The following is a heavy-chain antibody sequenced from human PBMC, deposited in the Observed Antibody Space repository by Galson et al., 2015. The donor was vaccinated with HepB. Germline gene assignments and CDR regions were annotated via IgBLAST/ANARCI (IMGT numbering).Heavy chain of an antibody. J-gene: IGHJ4*02. CDR1: GYTFTNYG. V-gene: IGHV1-18*04. Sequence: SVKVSCKASGYTFTNYGISWVRQAPGQGLEWMGWISAYNGKTNYAENLQGRVTMTTDTSTSTVYMELRSLRSDDTAVYYCAREAVGVGYSSGSFDCWGQGTLVTVSS. D-gene: IGHD6-19*01. CDR3: AREAVGVGYSSGSFDC. CDR2: ISAYNGKT.